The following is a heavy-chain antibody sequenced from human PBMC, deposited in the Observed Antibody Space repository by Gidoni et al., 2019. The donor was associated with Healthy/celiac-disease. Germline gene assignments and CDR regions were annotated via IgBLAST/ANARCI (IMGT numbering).Heavy chain of an antibody. Sequence: QVQLVQSGAEVKKPGSSVKVSCKASGGTFSSYAISWVRQAPGQGLEWMGGIIPIFGTANYAQKFQGRVTITADESTSTAYMELSSLRSEDTAVYYCARTPYCSGGSCYSRAYYYYGMDVWGQGTTVTVSS. J-gene: IGHJ6*02. CDR2: IIPIFGTA. V-gene: IGHV1-69*01. CDR3: ARTPYCSGGSCYSRAYYYYGMDV. CDR1: GGTFSSYA. D-gene: IGHD2-15*01.